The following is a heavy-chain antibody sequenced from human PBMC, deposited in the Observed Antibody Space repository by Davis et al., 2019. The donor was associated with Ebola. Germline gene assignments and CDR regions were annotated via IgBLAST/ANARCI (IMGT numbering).Heavy chain of an antibody. Sequence: SQTLSLTCAISGDSVSSNSAAWNWIRQSPSRGLEWLGRTYYRSKWYNDYAVSVKSRITINPDTSKNQFSLQLNSVTPEDTAVYYCARDLTHNWTAAGQGYFDYWGQGTLVTVSS. CDR2: TYYRSKWYN. J-gene: IGHJ4*02. CDR1: GDSVSSNSAA. CDR3: ARDLTHNWTAAGQGYFDY. V-gene: IGHV6-1*01. D-gene: IGHD6-13*01.